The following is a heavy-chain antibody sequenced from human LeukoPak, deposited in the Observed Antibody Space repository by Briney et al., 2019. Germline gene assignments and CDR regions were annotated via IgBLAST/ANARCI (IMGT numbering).Heavy chain of an antibody. CDR1: GYKFTSYA. Sequence: GASVKVSCKASGYKFTSYAMNWVRQAPGQGLEWLGWINTDTGNPTYAQGFTGRFVFSLDTSVSTAYLQISSLKAEDTAVYYCARPPPGFVGGKYYFDYWGQGALVTVSS. CDR3: ARPPPGFVGGKYYFDY. J-gene: IGHJ4*02. CDR2: INTDTGNP. D-gene: IGHD3-16*01. V-gene: IGHV7-4-1*02.